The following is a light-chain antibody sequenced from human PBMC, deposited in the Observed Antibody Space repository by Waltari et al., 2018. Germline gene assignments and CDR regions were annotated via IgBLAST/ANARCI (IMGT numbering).Light chain of an antibody. CDR1: SSDVGRYNL. CDR3: SSNAGGHVV. CDR2: EVT. J-gene: IGLJ1*01. Sequence: QSALTQPASVSGSPGQSITISCTGTSSDVGRYNLVSWYQQHPGKAPKLVIYEVTKRPSGVSNRFSGSKSGNTASLTISGLRTEDEADYYCSSNAGGHVVFGSGTKVTVL. V-gene: IGLV2-23*02.